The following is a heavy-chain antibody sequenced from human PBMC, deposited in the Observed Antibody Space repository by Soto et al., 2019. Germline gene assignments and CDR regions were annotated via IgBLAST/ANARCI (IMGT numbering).Heavy chain of an antibody. D-gene: IGHD6-13*01. CDR3: AREIAAAGRNYYYYGMDV. Sequence: SQTLSLTCAISGDSVSSNSAAWNWIRQSPSRGLEWLGRTYYRSKWYNDYAVSVKSRITINPDTSKNQLSLQLNSVTPEDTAVYYCAREIAAAGRNYYYYGMDVWGQGTTVTVSS. CDR1: GDSVSSNSAA. V-gene: IGHV6-1*01. J-gene: IGHJ6*02. CDR2: TYYRSKWYN.